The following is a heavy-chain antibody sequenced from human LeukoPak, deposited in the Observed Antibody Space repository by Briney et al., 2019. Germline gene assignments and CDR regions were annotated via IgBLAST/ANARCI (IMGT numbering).Heavy chain of an antibody. CDR3: AKGGLGGYNAVFDH. V-gene: IGHV3-23*01. D-gene: IGHD5-24*01. CDR1: GFTFVGNA. J-gene: IGHJ4*02. Sequence: PGGSLRLSCATSGFTFVGNAVSWVRQAPGKGLEWVSGVSGSDGSSHYADSVKGRFTISVDNSKNTLHLQMNSLRAEDTAVYYCAKGGLGGYNAVFDHWGQGTLVTVSS. CDR2: VSGSDGSS.